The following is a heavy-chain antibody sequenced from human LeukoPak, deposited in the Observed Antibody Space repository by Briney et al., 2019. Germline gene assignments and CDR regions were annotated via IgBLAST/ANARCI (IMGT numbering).Heavy chain of an antibody. CDR2: ISGSNSYI. D-gene: IGHD3-9*01. V-gene: IGHV3-21*04. CDR3: AKGDFNILTGYSYYYYMDV. CDR1: GFTFNSYS. Sequence: GGSLRLSCAASGFTFNSYSMNWVRQAPGKGLEWVSSISGSNSYIYYADSMKGRFTISRDNAKNSLYLQMNSLRAEDTAVYYCAKGDFNILTGYSYYYYMDVWGKGTTVTISS. J-gene: IGHJ6*03.